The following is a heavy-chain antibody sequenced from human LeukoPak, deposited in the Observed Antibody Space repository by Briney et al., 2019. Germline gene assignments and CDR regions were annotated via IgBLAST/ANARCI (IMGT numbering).Heavy chain of an antibody. D-gene: IGHD2-2*01. J-gene: IGHJ4*02. V-gene: IGHV3-30-3*01. Sequence: EGSLRLSCAASGFSFSNFSMHWVRQAPGRGLEWVAVTSYDGTSKYYADSVKGRFTISRDNAKSSLYLQMNDLRAEDTAVYYCVRHGDTDSCLANWGQGTLVTVSS. CDR3: VRHGDTDSCLAN. CDR1: GFSFSNFS. CDR2: TSYDGTSK.